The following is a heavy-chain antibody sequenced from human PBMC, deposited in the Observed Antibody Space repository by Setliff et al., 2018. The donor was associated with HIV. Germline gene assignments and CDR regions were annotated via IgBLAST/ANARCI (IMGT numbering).Heavy chain of an antibody. CDR2: IKPDGSEK. V-gene: IGHV3-7*01. Sequence: PSETLSLSCSASGFTFNTYNMHWVRQAPGKGLEWVANIKPDGSEKYYVDSVKGRFTISRDNGKNAVYLQMNSLTAEDTALYYCVRDLARVIAHWGQGTLVTVS. CDR3: VRDLARVIAH. J-gene: IGHJ4*02. D-gene: IGHD2-21*01. CDR1: GFTFNTYN.